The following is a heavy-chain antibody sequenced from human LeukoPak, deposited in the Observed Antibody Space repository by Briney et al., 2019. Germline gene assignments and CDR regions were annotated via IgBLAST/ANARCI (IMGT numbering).Heavy chain of an antibody. V-gene: IGHV3-30*04. CDR3: ARSRRFRDSGMDY. J-gene: IGHJ4*02. Sequence: GGSLRLSCAASGFTFRSYAMNWVRQVPGKGLEWVAVISSDGGHKDYADSVKGRFTISRDNSKNTLYLQMNSLRAEDAAVYYCARSRRFRDSGMDYWGQGTLVTVSS. CDR1: GFTFRSYA. CDR2: ISSDGGHK. D-gene: IGHD6-25*01.